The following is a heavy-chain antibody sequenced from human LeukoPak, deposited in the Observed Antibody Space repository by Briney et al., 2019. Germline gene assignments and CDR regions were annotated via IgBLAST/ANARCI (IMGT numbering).Heavy chain of an antibody. J-gene: IGHJ4*02. CDR1: GGSISNYY. V-gene: IGHV4-59*01. CDR3: ARWGYDSSGYYLFDY. Sequence: SETLSLTCTVSGGSISNYYWSWIRQPPGKGLEWIGDIYYSGSTNYNPSLKSRVTISVDTPKNQFSLKLSSVTAADTAVYYCARWGYDSSGYYLFDYWGQGTLVTVSS. CDR2: IYYSGST. D-gene: IGHD3-22*01.